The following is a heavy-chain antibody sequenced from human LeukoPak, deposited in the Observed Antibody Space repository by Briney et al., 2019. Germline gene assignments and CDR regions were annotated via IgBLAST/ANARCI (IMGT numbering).Heavy chain of an antibody. D-gene: IGHD3-3*01. CDR3: AKENDFWSGYNY. CDR1: GFTLSSYA. CDR2: ISGSGGST. J-gene: IGHJ4*02. Sequence: GGSLRLSCAASGFTLSSYAMSWVRQAPGKGLEWVSAISGSGGSTYYADSVKGRFTISRDNSKNTLYLQMNSLRAGDTAVYYCAKENDFWSGYNYWGQGTLVTVSS. V-gene: IGHV3-23*01.